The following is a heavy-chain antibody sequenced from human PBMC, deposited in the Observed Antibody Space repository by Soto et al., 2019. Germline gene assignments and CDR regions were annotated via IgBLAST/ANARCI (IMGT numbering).Heavy chain of an antibody. CDR3: TTGYYDSHFDY. J-gene: IGHJ4*02. D-gene: IGHD3-3*01. CDR2: IKSKTDGGTT. CDR1: GFTFSNAW. V-gene: IGHV3-15*01. Sequence: GGSLRLSCAASGFTFSNAWMSWVRQAPGKGLEWVGRIKSKTDGGTTDYAAPVKGRFTISRDDSKDTLYLQMNSLKTEDTAVYYCTTGYYDSHFDYWGQGTLVTVSS.